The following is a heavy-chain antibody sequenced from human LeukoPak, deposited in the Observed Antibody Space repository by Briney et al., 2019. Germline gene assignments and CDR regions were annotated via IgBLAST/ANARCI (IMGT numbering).Heavy chain of an antibody. CDR1: GFTFSTYA. V-gene: IGHV3-23*01. CDR2: ISGSGSST. Sequence: GGSLRLSCVASGFTFSTYAMSWVRQAPGKGLEGGSTISGSGSSTYYADSVTGRFTISRDNSKNTLYLQMNSLTAEDTAVYYCAKLGGYCSSTACYTPPYYYYYGVDVWGQGTTVPVSS. CDR3: AKLGGYCSSTACYTPPYYYYYGVDV. J-gene: IGHJ6*02. D-gene: IGHD2-2*01.